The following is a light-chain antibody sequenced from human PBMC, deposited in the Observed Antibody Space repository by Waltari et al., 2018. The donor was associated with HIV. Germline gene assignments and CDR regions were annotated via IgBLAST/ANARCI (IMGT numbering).Light chain of an antibody. CDR3: SSYTSSSTYV. J-gene: IGLJ1*01. CDR1: TSDVGGYRY. V-gene: IGLV2-14*03. CDR2: DVS. Sequence: QSALTQPASVSGSPGQSITISCTGTTSDVGGYRYVSWYQQHPGKAPKLMIYDVSNRPSGVSNRVSGSKSGNTASLTISGRQAEDEADYYCSSYTSSSTYVVGTGTKVTVL.